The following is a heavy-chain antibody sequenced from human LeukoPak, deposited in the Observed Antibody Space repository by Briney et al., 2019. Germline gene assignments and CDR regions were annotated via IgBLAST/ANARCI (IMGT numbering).Heavy chain of an antibody. CDR1: GGSISSGGYY. D-gene: IGHD3-10*01. J-gene: IGHJ4*02. V-gene: IGHV4-31*03. CDR2: IYNSGST. Sequence: PSETLSLTCTVSGGSISSGGYYWSWIRQHPGKGLEWIGYIYNSGSTYYNPSLKSRVTISVDTSKNQFSLKLSSVTAADTAVYYCARESLQLAHFDYWGQGTLVTVSS. CDR3: ARESLQLAHFDY.